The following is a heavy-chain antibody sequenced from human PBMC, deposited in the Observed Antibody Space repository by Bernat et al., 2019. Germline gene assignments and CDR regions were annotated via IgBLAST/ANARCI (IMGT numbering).Heavy chain of an antibody. CDR1: VGSISSSSYY. CDR3: ARLPFTMMVVVIDDPPDAFDI. J-gene: IGHJ3*02. Sequence: QLQLQESGPGLVKPSETLSLTCTVSVGSISSSSYYWGWIRQPPGKGLEWIGRIYHSGSTNYNPSLKSRVTISVDTCKNQSSQKLNSVPAADTAMYYCARLPFTMMVVVIDDPPDAFDIWGQGTMVTVSS. V-gene: IGHV4-39*01. CDR2: IYHSGST. D-gene: IGHD3-22*01.